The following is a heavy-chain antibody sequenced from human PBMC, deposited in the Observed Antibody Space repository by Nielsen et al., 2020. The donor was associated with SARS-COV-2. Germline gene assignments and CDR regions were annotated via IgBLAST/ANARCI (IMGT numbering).Heavy chain of an antibody. CDR1: GFTFSSYA. Sequence: GESLKISCAASGFTFSSYAMSWVRQAPGKGLEWVSAISGSGGSTYYADSVKGRFTISRDNSKNTLYLQMNSLRAEDTAVYYCAKRRGAVAGTWYFDYWGQGTLVTVSS. CDR2: ISGSGGST. D-gene: IGHD6-19*01. V-gene: IGHV3-23*01. CDR3: AKRRGAVAGTWYFDY. J-gene: IGHJ4*02.